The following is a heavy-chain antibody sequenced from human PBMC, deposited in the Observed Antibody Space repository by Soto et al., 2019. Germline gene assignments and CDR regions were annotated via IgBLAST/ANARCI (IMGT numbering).Heavy chain of an antibody. D-gene: IGHD1-1*01. CDR1: GFTFSNDA. CDR2: ISGSGGST. V-gene: IGHV3-23*01. CDR3: GKRNDQFCDDAFDK. J-gene: IGHJ3*02. Sequence: VALRLSCKVSGFTFSNDAMSWVRQAPGKGLEWVSVISGSGGSTYYADSVKGRFTISRDNSKNTLYLEINSLRAEDMAVYFCGKRNDQFCDDAFDKWGQGT.